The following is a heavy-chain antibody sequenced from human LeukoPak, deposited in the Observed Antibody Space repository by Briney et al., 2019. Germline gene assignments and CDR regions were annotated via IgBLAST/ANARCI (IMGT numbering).Heavy chain of an antibody. D-gene: IGHD1-26*01. CDR1: GFTFSSYS. V-gene: IGHV3-30*04. CDR3: ATLGRAPSGDY. CDR2: ISFDGKKT. J-gene: IGHJ4*02. Sequence: GGSLRLSCTASGFTFSSYSIHWVRQAPGKGLEWVALISFDGKKTDYADSVKGRFTFSRDNSKNTVSLQMSDLRAEDTAVYYCATLGRAPSGDYWGQGTLVTVSS.